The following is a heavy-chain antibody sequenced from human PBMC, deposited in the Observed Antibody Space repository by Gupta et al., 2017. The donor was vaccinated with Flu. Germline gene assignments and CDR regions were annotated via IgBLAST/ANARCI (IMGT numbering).Heavy chain of an antibody. Sequence: EVQLVESGGGLVQPGGSRRLSCAASGFTFSRYWMHWVRQAPGKGLECVSRVNTNGGYKAYVDSVKGRFTISRDDAKSTLYLQXNXLRVEDXAVYYCVRGSSAWIGMDIWGHGTTVTVSS. CDR3: VRGSSAWIGMDI. V-gene: IGHV3-74*01. D-gene: IGHD6-19*01. CDR1: GFTFSRYW. CDR2: VNTNGGYK. J-gene: IGHJ6*02.